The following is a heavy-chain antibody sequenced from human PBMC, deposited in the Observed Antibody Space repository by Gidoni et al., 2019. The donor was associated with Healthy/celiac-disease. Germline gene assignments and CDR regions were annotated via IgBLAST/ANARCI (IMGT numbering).Heavy chain of an antibody. CDR1: GGSISSYY. D-gene: IGHD6-25*01. Sequence: VQLQESGPGLVKPSETLSLTCTVSGGSISSYYWSWIRQPAGKGLEWIGRIYTSGSTNYNPSLKSRVTMSVDTSKNQFSLKLSSVTAADTAVYYCARDRFALAAEDPNWFDPWGQGTLVTVSS. CDR3: ARDRFALAAEDPNWFDP. V-gene: IGHV4-4*07. J-gene: IGHJ5*02. CDR2: IYTSGST.